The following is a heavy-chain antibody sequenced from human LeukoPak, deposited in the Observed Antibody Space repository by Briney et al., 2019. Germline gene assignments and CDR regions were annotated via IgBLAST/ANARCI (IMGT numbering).Heavy chain of an antibody. CDR2: IYTSGST. CDR3: ARGEYSSSRGYWFDP. V-gene: IGHV4-61*02. J-gene: IGHJ5*02. CDR1: GGSISSGSYY. Sequence: PSETLSLTCTVSGGSISSGSYYWSWIRQPAGKGLEWIGRIYTSGSTNYNPSLKSRVTISVDTSKNQFSLKLSSVTAADTAVYYCARGEYSSSRGYWFDPWGQGTLVTVS. D-gene: IGHD6-13*01.